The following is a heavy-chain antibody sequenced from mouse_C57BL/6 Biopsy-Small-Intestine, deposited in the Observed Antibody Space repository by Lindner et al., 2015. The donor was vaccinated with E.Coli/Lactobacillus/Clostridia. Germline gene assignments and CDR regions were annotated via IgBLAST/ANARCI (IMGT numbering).Heavy chain of an antibody. CDR1: GYTFTSYG. V-gene: IGHV1-81*01. CDR2: IYPRSGDS. CDR3: AGKGIYEANFWYFDV. Sequence: VQLQESGAELARPGASVKLSCKASGYTFTSYGISWVKQRTGQGLEWIGEIYPRSGDSKYNEKFKGKATQTADKSSSTAYMELRSLTSEDSAVYFCAGKGIYEANFWYFDVWGTGTTVTVSS. J-gene: IGHJ1*03. D-gene: IGHD2-3*01.